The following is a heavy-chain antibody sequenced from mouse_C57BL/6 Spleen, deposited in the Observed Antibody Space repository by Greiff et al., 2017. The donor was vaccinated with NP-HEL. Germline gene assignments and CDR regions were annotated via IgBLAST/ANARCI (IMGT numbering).Heavy chain of an antibody. CDR1: GFTITDDY. V-gene: IGHV14-4*01. CDR3: TAHYGSSPWFAY. CDR2: IDPENGDT. J-gene: IGHJ3*01. Sequence: VQLQQSGAELVRPGASVKLSCTASGFTITDDYMHWVKQRPEQGLEWIGWIDPENGDTEYASKFQGKATITADTSSNTAYLQLSSLTSEDTAVDYWTAHYGSSPWFAYWGQGTLVTVSA. D-gene: IGHD1-1*01.